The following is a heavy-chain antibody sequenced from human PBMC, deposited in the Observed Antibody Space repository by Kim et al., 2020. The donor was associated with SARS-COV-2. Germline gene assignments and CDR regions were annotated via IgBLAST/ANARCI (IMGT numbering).Heavy chain of an antibody. D-gene: IGHD2-2*01. Sequence: SETLSLTCTVSGGSISSSSYYWGWIRQPPGKGLEWIGSIYYSGSTYYNPSLKSRVTISVDTSKNQFSLKLSSVTAADTAVYYCARHREEDIVVVPAEELYWFDPWGQGTLVTVSS. J-gene: IGHJ5*02. CDR1: GGSISSSSYY. CDR2: IYYSGST. V-gene: IGHV4-39*01. CDR3: ARHREEDIVVVPAEELYWFDP.